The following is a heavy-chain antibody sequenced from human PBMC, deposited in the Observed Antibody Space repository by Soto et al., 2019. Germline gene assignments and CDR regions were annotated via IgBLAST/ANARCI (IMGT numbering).Heavy chain of an antibody. Sequence: EVQLLESGGDLVQPGGSLRLSCAASGFIFTSYAMSWVRQAPGKGLEWVSSINVDDNTYYAESVRGRFTISRDNSKNTLYLQMNSRRAEDTALYYCAKNYYFDYWGRGTLVTVSS. CDR2: INVDDNT. CDR3: AKNYYFDY. V-gene: IGHV3-23*01. CDR1: GFIFTSYA. J-gene: IGHJ4*02.